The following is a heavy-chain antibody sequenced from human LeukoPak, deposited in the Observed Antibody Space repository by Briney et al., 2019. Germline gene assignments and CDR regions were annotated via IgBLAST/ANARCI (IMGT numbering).Heavy chain of an antibody. CDR3: ARDSPMVRGVTHQYYFDY. Sequence: SVKVSCKASGGTFSSYTISWVRQASGQGLEWMGRIIPILGIANYAQKFQGRVTITADKSTSTAYMELSSLRSEDTAVYYCARDSPMVRGVTHQYYFDYWGQGTLVTVSS. D-gene: IGHD3-10*01. V-gene: IGHV1-69*04. J-gene: IGHJ4*02. CDR1: GGTFSSYT. CDR2: IIPILGIA.